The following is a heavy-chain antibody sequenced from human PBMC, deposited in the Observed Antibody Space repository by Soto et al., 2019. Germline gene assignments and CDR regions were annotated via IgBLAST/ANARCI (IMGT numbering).Heavy chain of an antibody. CDR1: GGSISSGDYY. V-gene: IGHV4-30-4*01. J-gene: IGHJ4*02. D-gene: IGHD3-22*01. CDR2: IYYSGST. CDR3: ARNDYYDSSGYYLPFDY. Sequence: SETLSLTCTVSGGSISSGDYYWSWIRQPPGKGLEWIGYIYYSGSTYYNPSLKSRVTISVDTSKNQFSLKLSSVTAADTAVYYCARNDYYDSSGYYLPFDYWGQGTLVTVS.